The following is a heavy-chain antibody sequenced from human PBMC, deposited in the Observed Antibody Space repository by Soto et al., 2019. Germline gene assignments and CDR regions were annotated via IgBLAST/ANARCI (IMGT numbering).Heavy chain of an antibody. CDR1: GYTFSTSG. J-gene: IGHJ6*02. Sequence: QVQLVQSGSEVRKPGASVKVSCKASGYTFSTSGMSWLRQAPGQGLEWMGWISTYNGDTNDAPKLQDRVTMTSDTSTSTVYMELRSLRSADTAVYYCARAGAAPYYYYGMDVWGQGTRVTVSS. D-gene: IGHD2-15*01. CDR2: ISTYNGDT. V-gene: IGHV1-18*01. CDR3: ARAGAAPYYYYGMDV.